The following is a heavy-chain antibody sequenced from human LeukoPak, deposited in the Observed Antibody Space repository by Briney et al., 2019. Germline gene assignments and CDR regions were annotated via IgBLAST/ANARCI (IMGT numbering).Heavy chain of an antibody. CDR2: IYCSGST. D-gene: IGHD6-19*01. CDR3: AKSSGWAYFDY. CDR1: GGSISGYY. J-gene: IGHJ4*02. V-gene: IGHV4-59*08. Sequence: SETLSLTCTVSGGSISGYYWSWIRQPPGKGLEWIGYIYCSGSTNYNPSLKSRVTISVDTSKNQFSLKLSSVTAADTAVYYCAKSSGWAYFDYWGQGTLVTVSS.